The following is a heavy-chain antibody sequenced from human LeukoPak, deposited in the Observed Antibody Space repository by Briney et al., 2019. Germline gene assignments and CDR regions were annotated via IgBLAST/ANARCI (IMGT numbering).Heavy chain of an antibody. CDR3: ARERPSQTYYYDSSGYYYFGY. V-gene: IGHV1-2*02. J-gene: IGHJ4*02. CDR1: GYTFTGYY. CDR2: INPNSGGT. Sequence: ASVKVSCKASGYTFTGYYMHWVRQAPGQGLEWMGWINPNSGGTNYAQKFPGRVTMTRDTSISTAYMELSRLRSDDTAVYYCARERPSQTYYYDSSGYYYFGYWGQGTLVTVSS. D-gene: IGHD3-22*01.